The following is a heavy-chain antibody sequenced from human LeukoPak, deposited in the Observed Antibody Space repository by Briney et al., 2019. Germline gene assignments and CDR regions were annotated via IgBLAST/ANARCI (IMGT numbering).Heavy chain of an antibody. V-gene: IGHV3-66*01. Sequence: GGSLRLSCAASGFTVSSNYMSWVRQAPGKGLEWVSLIYSGGSTYYADSVKGRFTISRDNSKNTLYLQMNSLRAEGTAVYYCARAPTMVRGVPHFDYWGQGTLATVSS. J-gene: IGHJ4*02. CDR3: ARAPTMVRGVPHFDY. D-gene: IGHD3-10*01. CDR1: GFTVSSNY. CDR2: IYSGGST.